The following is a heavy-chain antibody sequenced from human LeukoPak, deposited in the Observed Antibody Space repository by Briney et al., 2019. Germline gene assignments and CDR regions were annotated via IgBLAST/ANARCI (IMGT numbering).Heavy chain of an antibody. D-gene: IGHD4-11*01. J-gene: IGHJ6*02. Sequence: GESLQISCKGSGYSFTSYWIGWVRQVPGKGLEWMGIIYPGDSDTRYSPSFQGQVTISADKSISTAYLQRSSLKASDTATYYCARIPYTVTTPYYYYGMDVWGQGTTVTVSS. CDR2: IYPGDSDT. CDR3: ARIPYTVTTPYYYYGMDV. CDR1: GYSFTSYW. V-gene: IGHV5-51*01.